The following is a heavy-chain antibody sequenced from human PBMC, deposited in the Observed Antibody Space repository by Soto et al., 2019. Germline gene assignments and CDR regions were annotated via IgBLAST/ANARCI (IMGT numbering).Heavy chain of an antibody. J-gene: IGHJ4*02. CDR3: ARDRGRSQNNYFDF. Sequence: EVQLLESGGGLVQPGGSLRLSCAASGFTFSDYAMSWVRQAPGKGLEWVSTIGGSGVTTYYADSVKGRFTISRDNSKNTVYLQMNSLRAEDTAVFYCARDRGRSQNNYFDFWGQGTLVTVSS. CDR2: IGGSGVTT. CDR1: GFTFSDYA. V-gene: IGHV3-23*01. D-gene: IGHD1-1*01.